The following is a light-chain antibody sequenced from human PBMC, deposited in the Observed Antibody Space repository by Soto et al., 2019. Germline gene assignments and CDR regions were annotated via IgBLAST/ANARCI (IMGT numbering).Light chain of an antibody. J-gene: IGKJ1*01. CDR1: QSVSSSN. CDR3: QQYGSSPWT. Sequence: EIVLTQSPGTLSLSRGERATLSCRASQSVSSSNLAWYQQKPGQAPRLLIYGASSRATGIPDRFSGSGSGTDFTLTITRLEPEDFAVYYCQQYGSSPWTFGQGTKVDIK. V-gene: IGKV3-20*01. CDR2: GAS.